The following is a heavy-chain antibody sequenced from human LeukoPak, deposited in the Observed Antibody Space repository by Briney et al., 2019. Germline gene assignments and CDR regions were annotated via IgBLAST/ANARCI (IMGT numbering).Heavy chain of an antibody. CDR1: GGSISSYY. D-gene: IGHD3-3*01. CDR2: IYYSGST. CDR3: ASAPYYDFWSGYYYFDY. V-gene: IGHV4-59*01. J-gene: IGHJ4*02. Sequence: SETLSLTCTVSGGSISSYYWRWIRQPPGKGLEWIGYIYYSGSTNYNPSLKSRVTISVDTSKNQFSLKLSSVTAADTAVYYCASAPYYDFWSGYYYFDYWGQGTLVTVSS.